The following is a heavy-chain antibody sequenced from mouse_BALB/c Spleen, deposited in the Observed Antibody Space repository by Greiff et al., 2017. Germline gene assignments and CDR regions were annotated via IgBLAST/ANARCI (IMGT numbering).Heavy chain of an antibody. J-gene: IGHJ4*01. CDR2: RWGDGST. CDR3: AKTGNGGDAMDD. D-gene: IGHD4-1*01. CDR1: GFSLTNSG. Sequence: VLLVESGPGLVAPSHSLSITCTVSGFSLTNSGVHWVRQSPGKGLEWLGVRWGDGSTNYHSAFTSRLSISKDNSKSQVFVKMNSLQTDDTARYYSAKTGNGGDAMDDWGQGTSVTVSS. V-gene: IGHV2-6-6*01.